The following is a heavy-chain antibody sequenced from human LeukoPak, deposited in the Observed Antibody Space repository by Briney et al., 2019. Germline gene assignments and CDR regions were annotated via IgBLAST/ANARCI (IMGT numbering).Heavy chain of an antibody. J-gene: IGHJ4*02. V-gene: IGHV3-23*01. CDR2: ISGGGDTT. Sequence: GASLRLSCVASGFTFSTYAMGWVRQAPGKGLEWVSAISGGGDTTYYPDSVKGRFTISRDNTKNTLYLQMNSLRAEDTAVYYCAKGISGSYSPVFDYWGQGTLVTVSS. CDR3: AKGISGSYSPVFDY. CDR1: GFTFSTYA. D-gene: IGHD1-26*01.